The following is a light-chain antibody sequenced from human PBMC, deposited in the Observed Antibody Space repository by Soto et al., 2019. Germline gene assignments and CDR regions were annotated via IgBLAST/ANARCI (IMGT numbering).Light chain of an antibody. CDR3: HQYNSYSPT. Sequence: DIQMTQSPSTLSASVGYRVTITCRASQSVSSWLAWYQQRPGKAPKLLIYDASSLESGVPSRFSGSGSGTEFTLTISSLQPDDVATYYCHQYNSYSPTFGQGTKLEIK. CDR1: QSVSSW. J-gene: IGKJ2*01. V-gene: IGKV1-5*01. CDR2: DAS.